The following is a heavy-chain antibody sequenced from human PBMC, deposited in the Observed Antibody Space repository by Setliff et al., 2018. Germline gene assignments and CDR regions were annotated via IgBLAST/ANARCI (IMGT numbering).Heavy chain of an antibody. Sequence: SETLSLTCTVSGDSISGDYWSWIRQPPGKGLEWIGFIHYSGSTNYNPSLKSRVTISLDTPKNQFSLRLSSVTAADTAVYYCARTRYGLGGRPYWGQGTLVTSP. CDR3: ARTRYGLGGRPY. CDR1: GDSISGDY. D-gene: IGHD2-15*01. J-gene: IGHJ4*02. CDR2: IHYSGST. V-gene: IGHV4-59*01.